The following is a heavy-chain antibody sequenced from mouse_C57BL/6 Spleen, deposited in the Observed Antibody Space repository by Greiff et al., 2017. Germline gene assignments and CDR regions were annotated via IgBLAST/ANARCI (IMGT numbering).Heavy chain of an antibody. CDR2: IDPSDSET. Sequence: QVQLKQSGAELVRPGSSVKLSCKASGYTFTSYWMHWVKQRPIQGLEWIGNIDPSDSETHYNQKFKDKATLTVDKSSSTAYMQLSSLTSEDSAVYYCAREAIYYGTHRYFDVWGTGTTVTVSS. D-gene: IGHD1-1*01. CDR1: GYTFTSYW. V-gene: IGHV1-52*01. CDR3: AREAIYYGTHRYFDV. J-gene: IGHJ1*03.